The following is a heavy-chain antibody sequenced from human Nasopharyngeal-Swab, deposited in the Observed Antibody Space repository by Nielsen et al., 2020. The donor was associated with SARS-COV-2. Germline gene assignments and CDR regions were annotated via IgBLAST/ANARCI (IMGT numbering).Heavy chain of an antibody. D-gene: IGHD3-9*01. CDR2: IYYSGST. J-gene: IGHJ6*02. V-gene: IGHV4-31*02. Sequence: RQAPGKGLEWIGYIYYSGSTYYNPSLKSRVTISVDTSKNQFSLKLSSVTAADTAVYYCARDRTDYDILTGWSYYGMDVWGQGTTATVSS. CDR3: ARDRTDYDILTGWSYYGMDV.